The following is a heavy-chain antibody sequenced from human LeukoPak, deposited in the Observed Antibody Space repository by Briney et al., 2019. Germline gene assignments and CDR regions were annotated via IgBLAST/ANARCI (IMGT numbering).Heavy chain of an antibody. D-gene: IGHD3-10*01. CDR1: GGSISSSSYY. V-gene: IGHV4-39*07. CDR3: ARTSRLLWFGEGWFDP. Sequence: SETLSLTCTVSGGSISSSSYYWGWIRQPPGKGLEWIGSIYYSGSTYYNPSLKSRVTISVDTSKNQFSLKLSSVTAADTAVYYCARTSRLLWFGEGWFDPWGQGTLVTVSS. J-gene: IGHJ5*02. CDR2: IYYSGST.